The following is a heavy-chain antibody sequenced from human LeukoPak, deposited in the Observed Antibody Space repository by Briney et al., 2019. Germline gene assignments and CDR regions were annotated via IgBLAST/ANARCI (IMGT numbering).Heavy chain of an antibody. CDR2: INPNSGGT. Sequence: ASVKVSCKASGYTFTGYYMHWLRQAPGQGLEWMGWINPNSGGTNYAQKFQGRVTMTRDTSISTAYMELSRLRSDDTAVYYCARVGDRRGYSYQDFDIWGQGTMVTVSS. D-gene: IGHD5-18*01. V-gene: IGHV1-2*02. CDR1: GYTFTGYY. J-gene: IGHJ3*02. CDR3: ARVGDRRGYSYQDFDI.